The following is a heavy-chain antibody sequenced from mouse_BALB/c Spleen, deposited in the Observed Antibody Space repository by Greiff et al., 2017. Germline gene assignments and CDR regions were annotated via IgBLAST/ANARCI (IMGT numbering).Heavy chain of an antibody. V-gene: IGHV14-3*02. CDR1: GFNIKDTY. J-gene: IGHJ2*01. CDR2: IDPANGNT. CDR3: ARRGHWSYFDY. D-gene: IGHD4-1*01. Sequence: VQLKESGAELVKPGASVKLSCTASGFNIKDTYMHWVKQRPEQGLEWIGRIDPANGNTKYDPKFQGKATITADTSSNTAYLQLSSLTSEDTAVYYCARRGHWSYFDYWGRGTTLTVSS.